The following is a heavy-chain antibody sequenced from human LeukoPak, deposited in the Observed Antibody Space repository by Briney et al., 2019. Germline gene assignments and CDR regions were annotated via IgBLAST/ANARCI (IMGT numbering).Heavy chain of an antibody. CDR2: IYHSGST. CDR1: GGSISSGGYY. V-gene: IGHV4-31*03. CDR3: ARDRYDSSGPYYFDY. J-gene: IGHJ4*02. D-gene: IGHD3-22*01. Sequence: SQTLSPTCTVSGGSISSGGYYWSWIRQHPGKGLEWIGYIYHSGSTYYNPSLKSRVTISVDRSKNQFSLKLSSVTAADTAVYYCARDRYDSSGPYYFDYWGQGTLVTVSS.